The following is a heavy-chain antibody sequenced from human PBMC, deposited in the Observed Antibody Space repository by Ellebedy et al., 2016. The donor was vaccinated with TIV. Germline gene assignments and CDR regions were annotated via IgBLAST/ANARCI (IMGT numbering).Heavy chain of an antibody. D-gene: IGHD1-26*01. CDR1: GFTFSSYS. J-gene: IGHJ2*01. Sequence: LSLTCAATGFTFSSYSMNWVRQAPGKGLEWVSYISSGITTTYYADSVKGRFTISRDNAKNSLYLQMNSLRDEDTAVYYCARDGNSVGGTYWYFDLWGRGTLVTVSA. V-gene: IGHV3-48*02. CDR2: ISSGITTT. CDR3: ARDGNSVGGTYWYFDL.